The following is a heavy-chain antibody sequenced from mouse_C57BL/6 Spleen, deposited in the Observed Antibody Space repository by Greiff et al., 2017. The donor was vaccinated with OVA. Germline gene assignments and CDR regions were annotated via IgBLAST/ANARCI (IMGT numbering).Heavy chain of an antibody. D-gene: IGHD2-4*01. CDR3: ANIYYDYDDYYAMDY. V-gene: IGHV1-78*01. CDR2: IYPRDGST. Sequence: QVQLKESDAELVKPGASVKISCKVSGYTFTDHTIHWMKQRPEQGLEWIGYIYPRDGSTKYNEKFKGKATLTADKSSSTAYMQLNSLTSEDSAVYFCANIYYDYDDYYAMDYWGQGTSVTVSS. J-gene: IGHJ4*01. CDR1: GYTFTDHT.